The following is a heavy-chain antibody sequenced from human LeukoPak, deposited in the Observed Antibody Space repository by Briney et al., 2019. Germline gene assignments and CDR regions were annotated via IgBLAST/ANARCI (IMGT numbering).Heavy chain of an antibody. D-gene: IGHD3-9*01. V-gene: IGHV4-31*03. CDR3: ARAGYDNPIDY. J-gene: IGHJ4*02. CDR2: IYYSGST. CDR1: GGSISSGGYY. Sequence: PSQTLSLTCTVSGGSISSGGYYWSWIRQHPGKGLEGIGYIYYSGSTYYNPSLKSRVTISVDTSKNQFSLKLSSVTAADTAVYYCARAGYDNPIDYWGQGTLVTVSS.